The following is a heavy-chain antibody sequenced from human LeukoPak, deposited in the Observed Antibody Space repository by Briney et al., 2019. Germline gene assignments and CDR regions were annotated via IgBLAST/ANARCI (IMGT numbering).Heavy chain of an antibody. D-gene: IGHD3-16*01. J-gene: IGHJ4*02. CDR3: ARDSGGNPTRYFDY. Sequence: SETLSLTCTVSGYSISSGYYWGWIRQPPGKGLEWIGSIYHSGSTYYNPSLKSRVTISVDTSKNQFSLKLSSVTAADTAVYYCARDSGGNPTRYFDYWGQGTLVAVSS. CDR2: IYHSGST. V-gene: IGHV4-38-2*02. CDR1: GYSISSGYY.